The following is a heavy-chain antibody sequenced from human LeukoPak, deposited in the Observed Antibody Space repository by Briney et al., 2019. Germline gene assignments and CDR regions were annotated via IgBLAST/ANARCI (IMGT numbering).Heavy chain of an antibody. Sequence: SETLSLTCTVSGGSISSSSYYWGWIRQPPGKGLEWIGSIYYSGSTYYNPSLKSRVTISVDTSKNQFSLKLSSVTAADTAVYYCARLISGPDQFDYWGQGTLVTVSS. CDR2: IYYSGST. V-gene: IGHV4-39*01. J-gene: IGHJ4*02. CDR3: ARLISGPDQFDY. CDR1: GGSISSSSYY. D-gene: IGHD6-19*01.